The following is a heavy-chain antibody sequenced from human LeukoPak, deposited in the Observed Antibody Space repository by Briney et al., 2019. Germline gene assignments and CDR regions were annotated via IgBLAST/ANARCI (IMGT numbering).Heavy chain of an antibody. D-gene: IGHD2-21*01. CDR3: ATTSYSAGNDS. CDR1: GFTVSSNY. V-gene: IGHV3-53*01. Sequence: GGSLRLSCAASGFTVSSNYMSWVRQAPGKGLEWVSVIYSGGSTYYADSVRGRFSISRDNSKNTLYLQMNGLRAEDTAVYYCATTSYSAGNDSWGQGTLVAVSS. CDR2: IYSGGST. J-gene: IGHJ4*02.